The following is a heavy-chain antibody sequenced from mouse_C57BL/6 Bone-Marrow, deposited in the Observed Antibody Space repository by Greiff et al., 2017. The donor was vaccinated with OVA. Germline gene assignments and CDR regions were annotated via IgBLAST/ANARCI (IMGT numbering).Heavy chain of an antibody. J-gene: IGHJ1*03. D-gene: IGHD2-5*01. CDR3: ARFYSNSHWYFDV. Sequence: VQVVESGAELVKPGASVKISCKASGYAFSSYWMNWVKQRPGKGLEWIGQIYPGDGDTNYNGKFKGKATLTADKSSSTAYMQLSSLTSEDSAVYFCARFYSNSHWYFDVWGTGTTVTVSS. V-gene: IGHV1-80*01. CDR2: IYPGDGDT. CDR1: GYAFSSYW.